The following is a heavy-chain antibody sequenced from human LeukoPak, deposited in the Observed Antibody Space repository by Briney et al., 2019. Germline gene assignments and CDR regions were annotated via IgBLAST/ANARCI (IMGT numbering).Heavy chain of an antibody. D-gene: IGHD2-21*02. CDR1: GFVFSTYG. J-gene: IGHJ5*02. CDR2: IWDDGSSQ. V-gene: IGHV3-33*01. Sequence: HPGGSLRLSCAASGFVFSTYGMHWVRQAPGKGLEWVAVIWDDGSSQYYVDSVRGRFTISRDNSKNTLYLQMSSLRAEDTAVYYCARANIVVVTGDNWFDPWGQGTLVTVSS. CDR3: ARANIVVVTGDNWFDP.